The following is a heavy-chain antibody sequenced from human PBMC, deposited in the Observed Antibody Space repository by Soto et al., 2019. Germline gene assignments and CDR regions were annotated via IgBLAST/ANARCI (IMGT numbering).Heavy chain of an antibody. Sequence: ASVNGSWKAAGGTFSSYSISWVRQAPGQGLEWMGGIIPIFGTANYARKFQGRVTITADESTSTAYMELSSLRSEDTAVYYCASAHGYYDFWSGYYPTDYWGQGTLVTVSS. CDR2: IIPIFGTA. CDR3: ASAHGYYDFWSGYYPTDY. D-gene: IGHD3-3*01. V-gene: IGHV1-69*13. J-gene: IGHJ4*02. CDR1: GGTFSSYS.